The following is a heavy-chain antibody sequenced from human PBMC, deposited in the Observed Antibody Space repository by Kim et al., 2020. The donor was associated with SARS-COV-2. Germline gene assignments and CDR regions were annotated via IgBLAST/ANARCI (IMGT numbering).Heavy chain of an antibody. Sequence: STSYAQKFQGRVTMTRDTSTSTVYMELSSLRSEDTAVYYCARGYSYGYDYWGQGTLVTVSS. CDR3: ARGYSYGYDY. V-gene: IGHV1-46*01. CDR2: ST. J-gene: IGHJ4*02. D-gene: IGHD5-18*01.